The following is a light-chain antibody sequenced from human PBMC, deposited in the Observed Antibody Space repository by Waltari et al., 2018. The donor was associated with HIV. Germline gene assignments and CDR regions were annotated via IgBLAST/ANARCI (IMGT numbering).Light chain of an antibody. CDR2: DVI. Sequence: QSALTQPRSVSGSPGQSVTISCTGTSRDVGGYNYVSWYQQHPGKAPKPMIYDVIKRPSGVPDRFSGSKSGNTASLSISGLQAEDEADYYCCSYAGNYKVFGGGTKLTVL. CDR3: CSYAGNYKV. CDR1: SRDVGGYNY. V-gene: IGLV2-11*01. J-gene: IGLJ2*01.